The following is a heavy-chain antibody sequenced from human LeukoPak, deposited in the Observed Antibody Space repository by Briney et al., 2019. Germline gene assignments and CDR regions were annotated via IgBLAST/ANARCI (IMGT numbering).Heavy chain of an antibody. V-gene: IGHV4-39*07. CDR3: ARDEKGWFRASALSLGPFDY. Sequence: SETLSLTCTVSGGSISSSSYYWGWIRQPPGKGLEWIGSIYYSGSTYYNPSLKSRVTISVDTSKNQFSLKLSSVTAADTAVYYCARDEKGWFRASALSLGPFDYWGQGTLVTVSS. CDR1: GGSISSSSYY. D-gene: IGHD3-10*01. CDR2: IYYSGST. J-gene: IGHJ4*02.